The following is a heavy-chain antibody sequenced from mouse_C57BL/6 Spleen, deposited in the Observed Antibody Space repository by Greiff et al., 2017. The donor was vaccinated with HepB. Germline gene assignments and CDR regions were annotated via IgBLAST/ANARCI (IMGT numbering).Heavy chain of an antibody. J-gene: IGHJ2*01. CDR3: TRTYYSYFDY. V-gene: IGHV1-15*01. D-gene: IGHD1-1*01. CDR1: GYTFTDYE. Sequence: DQLQQSGAELVRPGASVTLSCKASGYTFTDYEMHWVKQTPVHGLEWIGAIDPETGGTAYNQKFKGKAILTADKSSSTAYMELRSLTSEDSAVYYCTRTYYSYFDYWGQGTTLTVSS. CDR2: IDPETGGT.